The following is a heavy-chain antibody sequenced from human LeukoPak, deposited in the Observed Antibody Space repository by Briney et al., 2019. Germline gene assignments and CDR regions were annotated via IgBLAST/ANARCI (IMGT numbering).Heavy chain of an antibody. D-gene: IGHD3-10*01. J-gene: IGHJ6*03. CDR1: VGSFSGYY. CDR2: INHSGST. Sequence: SETLSLTCAVYVGSFSGYYWSWIRQPPGKGLEWIGEINHSGSTNYNSSLKSRVTISVDTSKNQFSLKLSSVTAADTAVYYCARGYYGSGSHCCHMDVWGKGTTTTVS. V-gene: IGHV4-34*01. CDR3: ARGYYGSGSHCCHMDV.